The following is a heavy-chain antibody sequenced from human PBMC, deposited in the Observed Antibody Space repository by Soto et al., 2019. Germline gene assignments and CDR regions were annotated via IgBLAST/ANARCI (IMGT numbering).Heavy chain of an antibody. D-gene: IGHD4-17*01. CDR2: ISYDGST. J-gene: IGHJ4*02. CDR1: GLTLSNYA. V-gene: IGHV3-30-3*01. CDR3: GKDLSMGWHTTSSSPDY. Sequence: GGSLRLSCAASGLTLSNYAMHWVRQAPGKGLEWVAVISYDGSTYYADSVKGRFTVSRDNSKNTLYLQMNSLRAEDTAVYYCGKDLSMGWHTTSSSPDYRAQGILLTVSS.